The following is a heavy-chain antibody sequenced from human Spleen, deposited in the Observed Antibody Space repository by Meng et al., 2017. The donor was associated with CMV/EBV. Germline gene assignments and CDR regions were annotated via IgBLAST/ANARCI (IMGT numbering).Heavy chain of an antibody. D-gene: IGHD4-17*01. CDR1: GGSISRCNHY. J-gene: IGHJ2*01. V-gene: IGHV4-31*03. CDR3: ASLYGDSSVWYLDL. Sequence: QVQLQEPGPGLVKPSQTLSLTCTVSGGSISRCNHYWSWIRQHPGKGLEYIGYIYYSGSTYYNPSLKSRVIISVDTSKNQFSLRLNSVTAADTAVYYCASLYGDSSVWYLDLWGRGTLVTVSS. CDR2: IYYSGST.